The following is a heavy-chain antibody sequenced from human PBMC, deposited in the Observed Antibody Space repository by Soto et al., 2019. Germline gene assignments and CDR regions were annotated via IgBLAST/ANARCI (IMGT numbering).Heavy chain of an antibody. CDR1: GFTFSAYA. Sequence: EVQLLESGGGLVQPGGSLRLSCAASGFTFSAYAMSWVRQAPGKGLEWVSAISGTSPSTYYADSVQGRFSISTDSSRKTLFLQMNTLGAEDRAVYFCATRIVGVEYWGQGTLVTVSS. CDR3: ATRIVGVEY. CDR2: ISGTSPST. J-gene: IGHJ4*02. V-gene: IGHV3-23*01. D-gene: IGHD2-21*01.